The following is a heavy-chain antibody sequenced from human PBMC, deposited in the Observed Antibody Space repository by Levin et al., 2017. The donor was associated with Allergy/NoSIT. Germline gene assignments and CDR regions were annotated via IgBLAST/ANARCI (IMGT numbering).Heavy chain of an antibody. CDR2: ISYSGST. CDR1: GGSVSTDVYS. V-gene: IGHV4-61*08. CDR3: ARDRGIAALGV. D-gene: IGHD6-13*01. J-gene: IGHJ4*02. Sequence: SETLSLTCTVSGGSVSTDVYSWSWIRQSPGKELEWIGYISYSGSTKYNPSLKSRATISVDTSKNKFSLKLSSVTAADTAVYHCARDRGIAALGVWGQGTLVTVSS.